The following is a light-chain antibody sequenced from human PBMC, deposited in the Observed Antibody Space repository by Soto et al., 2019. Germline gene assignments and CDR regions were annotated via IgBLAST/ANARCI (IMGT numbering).Light chain of an antibody. Sequence: ENGLRQSPATVSLSPGERDTLSCRASKSVSSYLAWYQQKPGQAPRLLIYDASNRANGIPARFSGSGSGTDFTLTISSLEPEDFAVYYCQQRSNWPRTFGQGTKVEIK. J-gene: IGKJ1*01. CDR3: QQRSNWPRT. CDR2: DAS. V-gene: IGKV3-11*01. CDR1: KSVSSY.